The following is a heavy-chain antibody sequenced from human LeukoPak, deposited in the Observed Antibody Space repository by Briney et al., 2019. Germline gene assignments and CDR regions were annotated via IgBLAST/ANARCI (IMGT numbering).Heavy chain of an antibody. CDR2: IFTSGST. CDR3: ARESPQWFGELDYFDY. D-gene: IGHD3-10*01. CDR1: GGSISSYY. V-gene: IGHV4-4*07. Sequence: SETLSLACTVSGGSISSYYWSWIRQPAGKGLEWIGRIFTSGSTNYNPSLKSRVTMSVDTSKNQFSLKLSSVTAADTAVYYCARESPQWFGELDYFDYWGQGTLVTVSS. J-gene: IGHJ4*02.